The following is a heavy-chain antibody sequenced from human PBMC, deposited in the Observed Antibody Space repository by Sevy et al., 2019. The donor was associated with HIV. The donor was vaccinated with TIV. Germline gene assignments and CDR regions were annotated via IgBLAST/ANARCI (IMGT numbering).Heavy chain of an antibody. CDR2: IIPIFGTA. V-gene: IGHV1-69*05. D-gene: IGHD5-12*01. J-gene: IGHJ4*02. CDR3: ARGAGGYSGYDSYYFDD. CDR1: GGTFSSYA. Sequence: ASVKVSCKASGGTFSSYAISWVRQAPGQGLEWMGGIIPIFGTANYAQKFQGRVKITTDESTSTAYMELSSLRSEDTAVDYCARGAGGYSGYDSYYFDDWGQGTLVTVSS.